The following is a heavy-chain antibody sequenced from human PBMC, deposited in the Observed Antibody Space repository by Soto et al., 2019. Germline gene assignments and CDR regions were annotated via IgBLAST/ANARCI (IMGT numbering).Heavy chain of an antibody. Sequence: QLQLQESGPGLLKPSETLSLTCTVSGGSISARHTYCGWIRQPPGKGLEWIGSFYDSGSTYYNPSLKSRVYISVDSSKNQFALTLAAPTAADTAVYYWARAPDSWGQGTLVTVSA. CDR3: ARAPDS. J-gene: IGHJ4*02. CDR2: FYDSGST. V-gene: IGHV4-39*01. CDR1: GGSISARHTY.